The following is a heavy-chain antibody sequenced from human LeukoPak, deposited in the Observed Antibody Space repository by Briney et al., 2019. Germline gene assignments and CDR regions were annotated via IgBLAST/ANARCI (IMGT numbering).Heavy chain of an antibody. CDR1: GFTYYRFA. V-gene: IGHV3-53*01. CDR3: ARESRELRLNYYYYYYMDV. D-gene: IGHD1-7*01. Sequence: GGSLTLSCAASGFTYYRFAMSWLPQAPGKGLVGVTVIYSGDSTYYADSMKGRFTISRDNSKNTLYLQMNSLRAEDTAVYYCARESRELRLNYYYYYYMDVWGKGTTVTVSS. J-gene: IGHJ6*03. CDR2: IYSGDST.